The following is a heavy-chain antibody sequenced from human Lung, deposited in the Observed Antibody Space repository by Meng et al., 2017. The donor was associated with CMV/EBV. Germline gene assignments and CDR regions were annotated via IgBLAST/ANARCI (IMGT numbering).Heavy chain of an antibody. D-gene: IGHD3-3*01. CDR3: ARGSPVDDYWSGYYSDN. CDR2: ISPYNHNT. CDR1: YTFEDDG. V-gene: IGHV1-18*01. J-gene: IGHJ4*02. Sequence: YTFEDDGITWVRQAPGQGREWMGWISPYNHNTNYAQNLQGRVTMTADTSTSTAYMDLRSLRSDDTAVYYCARGSPVDDYWSGYYSDNWGQGTLVTVSS.